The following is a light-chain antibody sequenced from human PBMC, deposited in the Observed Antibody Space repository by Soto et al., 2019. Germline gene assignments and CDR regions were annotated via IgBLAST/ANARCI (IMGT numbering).Light chain of an antibody. Sequence: EIVLTQSPGTLSSSPGERATLSCRASQSVSSSYLAWYQQKPGQAHRLLMFGASSRATGIPDRFSGSGSGADFTLTISRLEPEDFAVYSCQQYASAPLAFGGRTRVDVK. CDR2: GAS. V-gene: IGKV3-20*01. J-gene: IGKJ4*01. CDR1: QSVSSSY. CDR3: QQYASAPLA.